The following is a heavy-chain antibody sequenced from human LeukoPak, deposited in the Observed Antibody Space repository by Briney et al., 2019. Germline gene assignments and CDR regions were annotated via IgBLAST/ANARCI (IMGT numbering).Heavy chain of an antibody. J-gene: IGHJ6*03. CDR1: GFTFNKYT. CDR3: ARDLAAAGTVKYYMDV. D-gene: IGHD6-13*01. Sequence: KPGGSLRLSCAASGFTFNKYTMNWVRQAPGKGLEWVSSISTSSSYIYYADSVKGRFTISRDNAKNSLYLQMNSLRAEDTALYHCARDLAAAGTVKYYMDVWGKGTTVTISS. V-gene: IGHV3-21*04. CDR2: ISTSSSYI.